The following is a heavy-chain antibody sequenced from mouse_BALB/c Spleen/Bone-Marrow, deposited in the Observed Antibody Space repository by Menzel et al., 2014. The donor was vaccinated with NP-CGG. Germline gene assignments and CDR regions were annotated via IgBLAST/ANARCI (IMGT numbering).Heavy chain of an antibody. V-gene: IGHV4-2*02. CDR3: ARQNYGFAY. CDR1: GFDFSRYW. Sequence: EVKLVESGGGLVQPGGSLNLSCAASGFDFSRYWMSWARHAPGKGQEWIGEINPGSSTINYTPSLKDKFIISKDNAKNTLYLQMSKVRSEDTALYYCARQNYGFAYWVQGTLVTVSA. D-gene: IGHD1-1*02. J-gene: IGHJ3*01. CDR2: INPGSSTI.